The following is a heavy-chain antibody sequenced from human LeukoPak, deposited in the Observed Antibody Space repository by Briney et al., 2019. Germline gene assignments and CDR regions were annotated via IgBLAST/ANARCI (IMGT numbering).Heavy chain of an antibody. CDR1: GFTFSSFA. V-gene: IGHV3-23*01. J-gene: IGHJ4*02. CDR2: ISRSGGTT. CDR3: AEGDSSGYSPFDY. D-gene: IGHD3-22*01. Sequence: GGSLRLSCAASGFTFSSFAMSWVRQAPGKGLEWVSAISRSGGTTYYADSVKGRFTISRDNSKNTLYLQMNRLRAEDTVVYYCAEGDSSGYSPFDYWGQGTLVTVSS.